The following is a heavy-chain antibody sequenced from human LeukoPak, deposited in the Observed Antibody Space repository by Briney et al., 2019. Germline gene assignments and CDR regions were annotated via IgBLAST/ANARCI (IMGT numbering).Heavy chain of an antibody. CDR3: ARGTYGEYGGPAY. V-gene: IGHV3-48*02. Sequence: GGSLRLSCAASGFTFSNYCMNWVRQGPGKGLEWAPYISSSGSAMYYADSVRGRFTISRDNAENSLFLQMNSLRDEDTAVYYCARGTYGEYGGPAYWGQGTLVTVSS. CDR1: GFTFSNYC. D-gene: IGHD4-17*01. J-gene: IGHJ4*02. CDR2: ISSSGSAM.